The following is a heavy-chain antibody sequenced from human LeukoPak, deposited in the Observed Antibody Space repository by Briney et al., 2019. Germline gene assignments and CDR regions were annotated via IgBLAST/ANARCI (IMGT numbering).Heavy chain of an antibody. CDR1: GYTFTSYD. Sequence: ASVKVSCKASGYTFTSYDINWVRRATGQGLEWMGWMNPNSGNTGYAQKFQGRVTMTRNTSISTAYMELSSLRSEDTAVYYCARGLNHRFSGSKQFGYWGQGTLVTVSS. J-gene: IGHJ4*02. CDR2: MNPNSGNT. V-gene: IGHV1-8*01. CDR3: ARGLNHRFSGSKQFGY. D-gene: IGHD3-10*01.